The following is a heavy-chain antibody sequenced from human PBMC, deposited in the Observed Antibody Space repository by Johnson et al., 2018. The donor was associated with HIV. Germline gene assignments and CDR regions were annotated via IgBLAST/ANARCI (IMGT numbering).Heavy chain of an antibody. J-gene: IGHJ3*02. CDR3: AKKGGRYSSSHDAFDI. D-gene: IGHD6-6*01. CDR1: GFTFDAYT. Sequence: VQLVESGGVVAQIGGSLRLSCAASGFTFDAYTMYWVRQPPGKGLEWVSLIGWDGGSRYYADSVKGRFTISRDNSKNTLYLQMNSLRAEDTAVYYCAKKGGRYSSSHDAFDIWGQGTMVTVSS. CDR2: IGWDGGSR. V-gene: IGHV3-43*01.